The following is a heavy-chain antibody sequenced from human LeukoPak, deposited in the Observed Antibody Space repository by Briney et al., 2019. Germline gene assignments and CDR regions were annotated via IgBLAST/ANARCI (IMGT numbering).Heavy chain of an antibody. CDR2: IYYSGST. CDR3: AGLRYFDSGSVGFDY. V-gene: IGHV4-59*01. Sequence: SETLSLTCTVSGGSISSYYWSWIRQPPGKGLEWIGYIYYSGSTNYNPSLKSRVTISVDTSKNQFSLKLSSVTAADTAVYYCAGLRYFDSGSVGFDYWGQGTLVTVSS. J-gene: IGHJ4*02. CDR1: GGSISSYY. D-gene: IGHD3-9*01.